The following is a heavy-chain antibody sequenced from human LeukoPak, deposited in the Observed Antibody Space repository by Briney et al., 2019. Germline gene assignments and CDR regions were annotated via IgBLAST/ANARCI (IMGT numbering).Heavy chain of an antibody. CDR2: IYYSGST. V-gene: IGHV4-39*01. D-gene: IGHD6-13*01. CDR3: ARRQQLVSHFDY. Sequence: PSETLSLTCTVSGGSISSSSYYWGWIRQPPGKGLEWIGSIYYSGSTYYNPSLKSRVTISVDTSKNQFSLELSSVTAADTAVYYCARRQQLVSHFDYWGQGTLVTVSS. J-gene: IGHJ4*02. CDR1: GGSISSSSYY.